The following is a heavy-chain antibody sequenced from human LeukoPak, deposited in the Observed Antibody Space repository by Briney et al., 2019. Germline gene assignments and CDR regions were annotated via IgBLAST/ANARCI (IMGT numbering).Heavy chain of an antibody. CDR2: IYTSGST. CDR1: GGSISSYY. V-gene: IGHV4-4*07. D-gene: IGHD3-3*01. J-gene: IGHJ4*02. CDR3: ARQGYYDFWSGTYYFDY. Sequence: SETLSLTCTVSGGSISSYYWSWIRQPAGKGLEWIGRIYTSGSTNYNPSLKSRVTMSVDTSKNQFSLKLSSVTAADTAVYYCARQGYYDFWSGTYYFDYWGQGTLVTVSS.